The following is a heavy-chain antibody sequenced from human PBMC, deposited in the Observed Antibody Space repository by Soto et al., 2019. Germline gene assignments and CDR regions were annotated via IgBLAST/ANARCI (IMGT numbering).Heavy chain of an antibody. D-gene: IGHD6-13*01. CDR1: GYTLTSYA. J-gene: IGHJ6*02. Sequence: SVKVSCKASGYTLTSYAMHWVRHAPGQRLEWMGWINAGNGNTKYSQKFQGRVTITRDTSASTAYMELSSLRSEDTAVYYCASERSARYSSSWYGNYYYYGMEVWGQGTTVTVSS. CDR3: ASERSARYSSSWYGNYYYYGMEV. V-gene: IGHV1-3*01. CDR2: INAGNGNT.